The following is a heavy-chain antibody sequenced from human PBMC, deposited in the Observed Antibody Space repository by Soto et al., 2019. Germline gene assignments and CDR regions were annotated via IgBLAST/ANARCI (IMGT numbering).Heavy chain of an antibody. CDR1: GFTFTSYA. V-gene: IGHV1-18*01. CDR3: AGGWFGEFVSYFDS. CDR2: ISAYNDNT. Sequence: QVQLVQSGAEVKKPGASVKVSCKASGFTFTSYAISWVRQAPGQGLEWMGWISAYNDNTNYAQKLQGRVTRTTETSTSTAYMELRSLRSDDTAVYYCAGGWFGEFVSYFDSWGQGTLVTVSS. J-gene: IGHJ4*02. D-gene: IGHD3-10*01.